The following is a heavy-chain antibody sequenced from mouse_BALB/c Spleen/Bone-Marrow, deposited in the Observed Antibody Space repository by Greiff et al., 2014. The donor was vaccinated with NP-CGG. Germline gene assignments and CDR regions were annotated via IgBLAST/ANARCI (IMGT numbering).Heavy chain of an antibody. CDR1: GYTFTDFY. V-gene: IGHV1-26*01. CDR3: ARPLYGSLLAY. CDR2: INPKNGGT. D-gene: IGHD2-1*01. Sequence: EVQLQQSGPELVKPGASVKMSCKASGYTFTDFYMKWVKQSHGKSLDWIGDINPKNGGTSYNQKFRVKATLTVDKSSSTAYMQLNSLTSEDSAVYYCARPLYGSLLAYWGPGTLVTVSA. J-gene: IGHJ3*01.